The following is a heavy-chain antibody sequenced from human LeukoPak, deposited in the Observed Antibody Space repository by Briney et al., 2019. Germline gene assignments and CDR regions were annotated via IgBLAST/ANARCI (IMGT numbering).Heavy chain of an antibody. Sequence: PSETLSLTCTVSGGSISSSSYYWGWIRQPPGKGLEWIGYIYYSGSTNYNPSLKSRVTISVDTSKNQFSLKLSSVTAADTAVYYCARAVVVAATSYNWFDPWGQGTLVTVSS. CDR1: GGSISSSSYY. V-gene: IGHV4-61*05. CDR2: IYYSGST. J-gene: IGHJ5*02. D-gene: IGHD2-15*01. CDR3: ARAVVVAATSYNWFDP.